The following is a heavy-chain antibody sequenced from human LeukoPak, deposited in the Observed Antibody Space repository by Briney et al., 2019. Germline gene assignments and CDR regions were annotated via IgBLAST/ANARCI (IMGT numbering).Heavy chain of an antibody. CDR2: IYSGGST. V-gene: IGHV3-53*01. D-gene: IGHD6-19*01. CDR1: GFTFKYHG. Sequence: PGGSLRLSCAASGFTFKYHGMSWVRQAPGKGLEWVSVIYSGGSTYYADSVKGRFTISRDNSKNTLYLQMNSLRAEDTAVYYCARGAGYSSGWYFAFDIWGQGTMVTVSS. CDR3: ARGAGYSSGWYFAFDI. J-gene: IGHJ3*02.